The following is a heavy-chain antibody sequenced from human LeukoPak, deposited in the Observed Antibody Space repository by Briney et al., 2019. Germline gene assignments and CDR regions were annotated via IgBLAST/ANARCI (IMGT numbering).Heavy chain of an antibody. CDR1: GFTFSSYA. CDR2: ISYDGSNK. D-gene: IGHD1-1*01. J-gene: IGHJ5*02. V-gene: IGHV3-30*04. Sequence: PGRSLRLSCAASGFTFSSYAMHWVRQAPGKGLEWVAVISYDGSNKYYADSVKGRFTISRDNSKNTLYLQMNSLRAEDTAVYYCARSTRPPWGQGTLVTVSS. CDR3: ARSTRPP.